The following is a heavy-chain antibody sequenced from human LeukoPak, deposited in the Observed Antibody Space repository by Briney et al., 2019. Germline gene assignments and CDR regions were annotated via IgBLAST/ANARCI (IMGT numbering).Heavy chain of an antibody. J-gene: IGHJ4*02. CDR2: IKSKTDGGTI. CDR3: ARPTSKLGSFDY. V-gene: IGHV3-15*01. Sequence: KPGGSLRLSCAASGFTFDNAWMNWVRQAPGKGLEWVGRIKSKTDGGTIAYAAPVKGRFTISRDNGKNSLYLQMNSLRAEDTAVYYCARPTSKLGSFDYWGQGTLVTVSS. CDR1: GFTFDNAW. D-gene: IGHD2/OR15-2a*01.